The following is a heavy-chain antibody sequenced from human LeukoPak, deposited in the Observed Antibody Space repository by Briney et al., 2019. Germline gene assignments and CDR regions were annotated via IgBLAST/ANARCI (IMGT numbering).Heavy chain of an antibody. CDR1: GYSISSGYY. Sequence: SETLSLTCTVSGYSISSGYYWGWIRQPPGKGLEWIGSIYHSGSTYYNPSLKSRVTISVDTSKNQFSLKLSSVTAADTAVYYCARDSPRRFDYWGQGTLVTVSS. V-gene: IGHV4-38-2*02. CDR3: ARDSPRRFDY. J-gene: IGHJ4*02. CDR2: IYHSGST.